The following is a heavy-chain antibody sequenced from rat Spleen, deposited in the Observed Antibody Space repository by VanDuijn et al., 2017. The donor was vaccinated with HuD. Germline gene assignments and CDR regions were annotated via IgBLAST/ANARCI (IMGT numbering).Heavy chain of an antibody. CDR1: GFTFINYD. Sequence: EVQLVESGGGLVQPGRSMKLSCAASGFTFINYDMAWVRQAPKRGLEWVAYISYDGGSIYYPDSVKGRFTISRDNAKSTLYLQMDSLRSEDTATYYCARHGATVANWFAYWGQGTLVTVSS. CDR2: ISYDGGSI. V-gene: IGHV5-25*01. CDR3: ARHGATVANWFAY. J-gene: IGHJ3*01. D-gene: IGHD1-8*01.